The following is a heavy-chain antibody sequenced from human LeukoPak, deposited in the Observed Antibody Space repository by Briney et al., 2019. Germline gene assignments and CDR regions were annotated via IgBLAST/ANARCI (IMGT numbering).Heavy chain of an antibody. Sequence: PSETLSLTCALYVESFCGYYGSWLRQPPGKGLEWLGEINHSGSTNYDPSLNSRVTISVDTSKNQFSLKLSSVTAADTAVYYCARLAFRLGAFFDYWGQGTLVTVSS. J-gene: IGHJ4*02. V-gene: IGHV4-34*01. CDR1: VESFCGYY. CDR2: INHSGST. D-gene: IGHD3-16*01. CDR3: ARLAFRLGAFFDY.